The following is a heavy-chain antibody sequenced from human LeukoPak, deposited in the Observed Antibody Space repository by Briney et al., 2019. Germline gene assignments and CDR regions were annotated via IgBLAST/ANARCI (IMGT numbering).Heavy chain of an antibody. CDR3: ARGVVVAPAAIIYSSSRDRILYCFDY. J-gene: IGHJ4*02. CDR2: INPNSGNT. CDR1: GYTFTSYD. Sequence: ASVKVSCKASGYTFTSYDINWVRQATGQGLEWMGWINPNSGNTGYAQKFQGRVTITRNTSISTAYMELSSLRSEDTAVYYCARGVVVAPAAIIYSSSRDRILYCFDYWGQETLVTVSS. V-gene: IGHV1-8*03. D-gene: IGHD2-2*02.